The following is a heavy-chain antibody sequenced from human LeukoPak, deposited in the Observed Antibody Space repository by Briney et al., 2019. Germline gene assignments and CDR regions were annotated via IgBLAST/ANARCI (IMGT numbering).Heavy chain of an antibody. CDR2: IIPIFGTA. CDR3: ARDEGYCGGDCYSSGFDY. D-gene: IGHD2-21*02. J-gene: IGHJ4*02. CDR1: GGTFSSYA. Sequence: GASVKVSCKASGGTFSSYAISWVRQAPGQGLEWMGGIIPIFGTANYAQKFQGKVTITTDESTSTAYMELSSLRSEDTAVYYCARDEGYCGGDCYSSGFDYWGQGTLVTVSS. V-gene: IGHV1-69*05.